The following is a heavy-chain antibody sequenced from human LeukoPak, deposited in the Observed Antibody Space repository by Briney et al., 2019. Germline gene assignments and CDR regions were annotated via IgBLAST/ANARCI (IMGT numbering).Heavy chain of an antibody. J-gene: IGHJ4*02. V-gene: IGHV4-59*12. CDR2: IYYSGTT. Sequence: SATLSLTCTVSGGSISSYYWSWIRQPPGKGLEGIGYIYYSGTTYYNPSLKSRLTISVDTSKNQFSLKLSSVTAADTAVYYCARAGSSWEFDYWGQGTLVTVSS. CDR3: ARAGSSWEFDY. CDR1: GGSISSYY. D-gene: IGHD6-13*01.